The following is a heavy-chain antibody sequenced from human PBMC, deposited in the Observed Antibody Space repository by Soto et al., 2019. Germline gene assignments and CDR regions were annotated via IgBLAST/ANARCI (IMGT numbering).Heavy chain of an antibody. V-gene: IGHV1-18*04. CDR3: ATSYDSGFDP. Sequence: ASVKVSCKASGYSFSTYDISWLRQAPGQGPEWMGRISPKNGNTNYAQNFQDRVTMTADTSSSTAYMELRGLRSDDTAKYYCATSYDSGFDPWGQGPLATVSS. CDR1: GYSFSTYD. D-gene: IGHD3-3*01. J-gene: IGHJ5*02. CDR2: ISPKNGNT.